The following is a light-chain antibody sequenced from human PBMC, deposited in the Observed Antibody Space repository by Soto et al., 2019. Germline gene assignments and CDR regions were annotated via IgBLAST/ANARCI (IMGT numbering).Light chain of an antibody. J-gene: IGLJ1*01. V-gene: IGLV2-14*01. CDR3: LSHRGGDSHV. CDR2: GVT. Sequence: QSALTQPASVSGSPGQSITISCTGTSSDVGGYNHVSWYQQYPGKAPELMIYGVTNRPSGVSNRFSGSKTGNTASLTISGLQAEDEAYSYCLSHRGGDSHVFGTGTKLTVL. CDR1: SSDVGGYNH.